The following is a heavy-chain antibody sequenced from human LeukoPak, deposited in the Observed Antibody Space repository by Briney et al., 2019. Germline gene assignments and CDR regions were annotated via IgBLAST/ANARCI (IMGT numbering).Heavy chain of an antibody. CDR1: GFTFSSYA. CDR3: APLGVTTWLDY. J-gene: IGHJ4*02. V-gene: IGHV3-23*01. Sequence: GGSLRLSCAASGFTFSSYAMSWVRQAPEKGLEWVSAISGSGGNTYYADSVEGRFPISRDNSKNTLYLQMNSLRAEDTAVYYCAPLGVTTWLDYWGQGTLVTVSS. CDR2: ISGSGGNT. D-gene: IGHD4-17*01.